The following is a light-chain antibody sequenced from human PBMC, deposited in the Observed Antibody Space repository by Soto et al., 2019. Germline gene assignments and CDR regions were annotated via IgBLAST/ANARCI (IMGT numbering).Light chain of an antibody. CDR3: QVWDSGSAPVV. CDR2: SDT. CDR1: NIGSKG. J-gene: IGLJ2*01. V-gene: IGLV3-21*04. Sequence: SYELTQPPSVSVAPGKTASISWGGNNIGSKGVHWYQQKPGQAPVLVIYSDTDLPPVIPERFSGSNSANLATLTIRRGEAGDEADYYCQVWDSGSAPVVFGGGTQLPVL.